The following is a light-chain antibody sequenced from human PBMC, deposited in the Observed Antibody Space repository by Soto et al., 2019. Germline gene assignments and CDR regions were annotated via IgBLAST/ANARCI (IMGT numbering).Light chain of an antibody. Sequence: EIVLTQSPGSLSLSPGERATLSCRASQSVSSNLAWYQQKPGQAPRLLIYGASTRATGIPARFSGSGSGTEFTLTISSLKSEDFEVYYCQQYNNWPRTFGQGTKVDI. V-gene: IGKV3-15*01. CDR1: QSVSSN. CDR3: QQYNNWPRT. CDR2: GAS. J-gene: IGKJ1*01.